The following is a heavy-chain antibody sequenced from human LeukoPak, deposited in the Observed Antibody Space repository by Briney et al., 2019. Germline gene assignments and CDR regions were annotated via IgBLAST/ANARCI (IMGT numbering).Heavy chain of an antibody. CDR1: GFTFSSYA. CDR3: SRDRTARGHDY. V-gene: IGHV3-30-3*01. J-gene: IGHJ4*02. CDR2: ISYDGSNK. D-gene: IGHD3-10*01. Sequence: GRSLRLSCAASGFTFSSYAMHWFRQAPGKGLEWVAVISYDGSNKYYADSVKGRFTISRDNAKNSLYLQMNGLRVEDTAVYYCSRDRTARGHDYWGQGTLVTVSS.